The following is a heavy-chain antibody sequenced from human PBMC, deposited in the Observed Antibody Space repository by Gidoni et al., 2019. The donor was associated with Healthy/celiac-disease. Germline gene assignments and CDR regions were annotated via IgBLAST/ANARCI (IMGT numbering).Heavy chain of an antibody. CDR2: ISGSGGST. J-gene: IGHJ4*02. CDR1: GFTFTSSA. V-gene: IGHV3-23*01. CDR3: AKGGIWVVDTAMVTLDY. D-gene: IGHD5-18*01. Sequence: EVQLLESGGGFVQPGGSLRLSCAAPGFTFTSSAMSWVRQAPGKGMGWVSAISGSGGSTYYADSVKGRFTISRDNSKNTLYLQMNSLRAEDTAVYYCAKGGIWVVDTAMVTLDYWGQGTLVTVSS.